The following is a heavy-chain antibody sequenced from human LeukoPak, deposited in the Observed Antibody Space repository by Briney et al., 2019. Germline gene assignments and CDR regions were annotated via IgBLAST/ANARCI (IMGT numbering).Heavy chain of an antibody. Sequence: PGGSLRLSCAASGFTFSSYAMHWVRQAPGKGLEWVAVISYDGSIKYYADSVKGRFTISRDNSKSTLSLQMNSLRAEDTAVYYCARAYYDILTGYYNPISTVGYWGQGTLVTVSS. V-gene: IGHV3-30-3*01. CDR3: ARAYYDILTGYYNPISTVGY. CDR2: ISYDGSIK. J-gene: IGHJ4*02. D-gene: IGHD3-9*01. CDR1: GFTFSSYA.